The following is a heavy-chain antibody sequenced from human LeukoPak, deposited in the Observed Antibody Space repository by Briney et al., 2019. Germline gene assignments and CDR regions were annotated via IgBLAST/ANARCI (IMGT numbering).Heavy chain of an antibody. V-gene: IGHV3-7*01. D-gene: IGHD2-15*01. CDR3: VRQRRYCSGDSCYQRTFDY. J-gene: IGHJ4*02. CDR2: IKQDGSEK. Sequence: VGSLRLSCVASGFNFNEYYMSWIRQAPGKELEWVANIKQDGSEKSYVGSVTGRFTICRDNAKNSLYMQMNSLRAEDTAVYYCVRQRRYCSGDSCYQRTFDYWGQGTLVTVSS. CDR1: GFNFNEYY.